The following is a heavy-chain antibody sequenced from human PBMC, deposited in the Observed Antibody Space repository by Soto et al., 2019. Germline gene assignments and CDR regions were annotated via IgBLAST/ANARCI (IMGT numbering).Heavy chain of an antibody. CDR2: IYPGDSNT. Sequence: GESLKISCKDSEYSFTKYWIGWVRQMPGKGLEWMGSIYPGDSNTRYSPSFQGQVSISVDKSISIAYLQWSSLKASDSAMYYCARQAYYAFDYWGQGTLVTVSS. D-gene: IGHD1-26*01. CDR3: ARQAYYAFDY. V-gene: IGHV5-51*01. J-gene: IGHJ4*02. CDR1: EYSFTKYW.